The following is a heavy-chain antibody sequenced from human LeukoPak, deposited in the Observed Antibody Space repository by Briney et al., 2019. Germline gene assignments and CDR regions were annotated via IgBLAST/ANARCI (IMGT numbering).Heavy chain of an antibody. CDR2: IYHSGST. J-gene: IGHJ6*03. V-gene: IGHV4-38-2*02. D-gene: IGHD1-7*01. CDR3: ARADELGYYYYMDV. CDR1: GYSISSGYY. Sequence: SETLSLTCSVSGYSISSGYYWGWIRQPPGKGLEWIGIIYHSGSTYYNPSLKSRVTISVDTSKNQFSLKLGSVTAADTAVYFCARADELGYYYYMDVWGKGTTVTVSS.